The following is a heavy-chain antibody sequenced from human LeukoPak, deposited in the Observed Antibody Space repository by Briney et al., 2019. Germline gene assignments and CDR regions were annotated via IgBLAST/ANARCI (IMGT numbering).Heavy chain of an antibody. V-gene: IGHV1-2*02. D-gene: IGHD3-9*01. J-gene: IGHJ4*02. CDR3: ARGQDLRYFDWLTNDY. CDR1: GYTFTGYY. CDR2: INPNSGGT. Sequence: ASVKVSCKASGYTFTGYYIHWVRQAPGQGLEWMGWINPNSGGTNYAQKFQGRVTMTRDTSISTAYMELSRLRSDDTAVYYCARGQDLRYFDWLTNDYWGQGTLVTVSS.